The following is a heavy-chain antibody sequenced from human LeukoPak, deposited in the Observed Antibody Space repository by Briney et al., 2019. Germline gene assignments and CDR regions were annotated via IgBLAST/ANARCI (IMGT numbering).Heavy chain of an antibody. Sequence: PSETLSLTCTVSGASISSYYWGWLRQPPGKGLEWIGFIYYSGITNYNPSLKSRVTISVDMSKNQFSLKLTSVTAADTAVYYCARLRALSYYDSGGDFYYFEYWGQGALVTVSS. CDR1: GASISSYY. D-gene: IGHD3-22*01. CDR3: ARLRALSYYDSGGDFYYFEY. V-gene: IGHV4-59*01. CDR2: IYYSGIT. J-gene: IGHJ4*02.